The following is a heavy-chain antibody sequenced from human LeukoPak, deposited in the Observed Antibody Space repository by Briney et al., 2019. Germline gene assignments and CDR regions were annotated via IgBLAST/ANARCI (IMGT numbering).Heavy chain of an antibody. CDR3: AKDLAEYYYDGSGYYYLDF. Sequence: PGGSLRLSCAASGFTFTSYAMSWVRQAPGKGLEWVSAISGSGGSTYYADSVKGRFTISRDNSKNTLYLQMNSLRAEDTAVYYCAKDLAEYYYDGSGYYYLDFWGQGTLVTVSS. J-gene: IGHJ4*02. CDR2: ISGSGGST. CDR1: GFTFTSYA. D-gene: IGHD3-22*01. V-gene: IGHV3-23*01.